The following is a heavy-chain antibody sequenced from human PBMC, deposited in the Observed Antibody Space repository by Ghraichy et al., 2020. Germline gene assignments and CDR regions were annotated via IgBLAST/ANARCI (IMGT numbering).Heavy chain of an antibody. CDR1: GGTFSSYA. CDR2: IIPIFGTA. Sequence: SVKVSCKASGGTFSSYAISWVRQAPGQGLEWMGGIIPIFGTANYAQKFQGRVTITADESTSTAYMELSSLRSEDTAVYYCARDSVEIGAADGTIFGVVISYNWFDPWGQGTLVTVSS. D-gene: IGHD3-3*01. V-gene: IGHV1-69*13. CDR3: ARDSVEIGAADGTIFGVVISYNWFDP. J-gene: IGHJ5*02.